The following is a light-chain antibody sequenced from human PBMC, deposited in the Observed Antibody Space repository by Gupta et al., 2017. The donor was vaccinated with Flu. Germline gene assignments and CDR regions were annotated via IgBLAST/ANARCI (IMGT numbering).Light chain of an antibody. Sequence: QSALTQPPPAHGAPGQRLTISCTGSSSNIGAGYDVHWYQQLPGTAPKLLIYGNSNRPSGVPDRFSGSKSGTSASLAITGLQAEDEADYYCQSYDSSLSGVVFGGGTKLTVL. V-gene: IGLV1-40*01. CDR2: GNS. CDR1: SSNIGAGYD. CDR3: QSYDSSLSGVV. J-gene: IGLJ2*01.